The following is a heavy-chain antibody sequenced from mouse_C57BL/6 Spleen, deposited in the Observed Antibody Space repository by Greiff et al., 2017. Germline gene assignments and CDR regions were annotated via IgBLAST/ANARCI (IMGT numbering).Heavy chain of an antibody. J-gene: IGHJ4*01. D-gene: IGHD3-1*01. CDR3: ARSGDDYAMDY. CDR2: IDPSDSYT. CDR1: GYNFTSYW. V-gene: IGHV1-50*01. Sequence: QVQLQQPGAELVKPGASVKLSCKASGYNFTSYWMQWVKQRPGQGLEWIGEIDPSDSYTNYDPKFHGKATLTVDSSASTAYMHLSNLTSEASAVYYVARSGDDYAMDYWGQGTSGTVSS.